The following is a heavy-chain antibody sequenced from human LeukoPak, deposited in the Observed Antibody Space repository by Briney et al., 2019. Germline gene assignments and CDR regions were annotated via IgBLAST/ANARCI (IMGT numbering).Heavy chain of an antibody. CDR2: IYYTGST. Sequence: SETLSLTCTVSGGSISSSTYYWGGIRQPPGKGLEWIASIYYTGSTNYNQSLKIRVTISVDTSKNQLSLKLSSVTAADTAVYYCARSRKYGAVTTYSWFDPWGQGTLVIVSS. J-gene: IGHJ5*02. CDR3: ARSRKYGAVTTYSWFDP. V-gene: IGHV4-39*01. D-gene: IGHD4-17*01. CDR1: GGSISSSTYY.